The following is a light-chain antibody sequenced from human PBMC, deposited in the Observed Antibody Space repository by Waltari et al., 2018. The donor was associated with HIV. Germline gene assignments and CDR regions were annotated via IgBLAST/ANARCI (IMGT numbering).Light chain of an antibody. CDR1: SSDVGGYNY. J-gene: IGLJ1*01. CDR3: SSYTSSRLYV. Sequence: QSALTQPASVSGSPGQSITISCTGTSSDVGGYNYVSWYQQHPGKAPKLMIYEVSNRPSGVSNRFSGSKSGNTASLTISELQAEDEADYYCSSYTSSRLYVFGTGTKVTVL. CDR2: EVS. V-gene: IGLV2-14*01.